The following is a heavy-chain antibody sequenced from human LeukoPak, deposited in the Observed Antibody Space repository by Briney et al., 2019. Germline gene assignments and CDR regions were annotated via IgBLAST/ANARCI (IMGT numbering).Heavy chain of an antibody. CDR2: ISAYNGNT. CDR3: ARASSPALLWFGEPKYYYYYMDV. Sequence: GASVKVSCKASGYTFSNYGITWVRQAPGQGPEWMGWISAYNGNTNYAQNLQGRVTMATDTSTSTAYMELRSLRSDDTAVYYCARASSPALLWFGEPKYYYYYMDVWGKGTTVTISS. D-gene: IGHD3-10*01. CDR1: GYTFSNYG. V-gene: IGHV1-18*01. J-gene: IGHJ6*03.